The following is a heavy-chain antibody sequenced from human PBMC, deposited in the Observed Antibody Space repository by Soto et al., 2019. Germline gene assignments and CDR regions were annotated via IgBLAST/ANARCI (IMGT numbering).Heavy chain of an antibody. Sequence: PSETLSFPCTVSGGSISSYYWSWIRQPPGKGLEWIGYIYYSGSTIYNPSLKSRVTISVDTSKNQFSLKLSSVTAADTAVYYCARRYCSGGNCPIDYWGQGTLVTVSS. CDR2: IYYSGST. D-gene: IGHD2-15*01. V-gene: IGHV4-59*08. CDR3: ARRYCSGGNCPIDY. J-gene: IGHJ4*02. CDR1: GGSISSYY.